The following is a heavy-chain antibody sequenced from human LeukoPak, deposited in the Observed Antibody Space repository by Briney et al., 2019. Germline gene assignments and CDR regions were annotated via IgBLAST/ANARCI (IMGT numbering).Heavy chain of an antibody. J-gene: IGHJ6*03. CDR1: GFTFSSYA. Sequence: GGSLRLSCAASGFTFSSYAMSWVRQAPGKGLEWVSAISGSGGSTYYADSVKGRFTISRDNSKNTLYLQMNSLRAEDTAVYYCAKGPGYSYTYYYYCMDVWGKGTTVTVSS. CDR2: ISGSGGST. D-gene: IGHD5-18*01. V-gene: IGHV3-23*01. CDR3: AKGPGYSYTYYYYCMDV.